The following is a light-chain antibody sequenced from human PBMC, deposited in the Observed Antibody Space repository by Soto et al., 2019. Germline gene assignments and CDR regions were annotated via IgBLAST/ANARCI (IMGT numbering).Light chain of an antibody. Sequence: AVSHGERATIHCKSSQSVLYSYDKKNYLAWYQQRPGQPPKLLTYWASTRESGVPDRFNGSGSGTDFTLTICSLQAEDVAVYCSQQYYSTPPCFGDGTRLEIK. J-gene: IGKJ5*01. V-gene: IGKV4-1*01. CDR1: QSVLYSYDKKNY. CDR3: QQYYSTPPC. CDR2: WAS.